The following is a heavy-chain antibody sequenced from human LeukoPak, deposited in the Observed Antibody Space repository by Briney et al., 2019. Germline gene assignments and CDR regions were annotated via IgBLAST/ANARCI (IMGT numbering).Heavy chain of an antibody. D-gene: IGHD4-17*01. V-gene: IGHV1-46*01. J-gene: IGHJ5*02. Sequence: ASVKVSCKASGYTFTSYYMHWVRQAPGQGLEWMGIINPSGGSTSYAQKFQGRVTMTRDTSTSTVYMELSSLRSEDTAVYYCARGGHDYDDYGPNEAHSWFDPWGQGTLVTVSS. CDR1: GYTFTSYY. CDR3: ARGGHDYDDYGPNEAHSWFDP. CDR2: INPSGGST.